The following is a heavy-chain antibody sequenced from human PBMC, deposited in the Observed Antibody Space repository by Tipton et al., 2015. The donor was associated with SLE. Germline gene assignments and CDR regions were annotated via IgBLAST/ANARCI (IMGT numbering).Heavy chain of an antibody. V-gene: IGHV4-59*01. D-gene: IGHD6-19*01. CDR3: ARERQTENIAGAGTGNGRLYYYYYIDV. CDR2: IYYSGST. CDR1: GVPLSSYY. Sequence: TLSLTCTVSGVPLSSYYWSWIRQPPGKGLEWIGCIYYSGSTNYNPSLKSRVTISVDTSKNQFSLKLSSVTAADTAVYYCARERQTENIAGAGTGNGRLYYYYYIDVWGKGTTVTVS. J-gene: IGHJ6*03.